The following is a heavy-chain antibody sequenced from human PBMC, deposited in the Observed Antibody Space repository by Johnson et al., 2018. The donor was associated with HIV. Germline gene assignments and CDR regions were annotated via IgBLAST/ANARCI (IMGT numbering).Heavy chain of an antibody. CDR3: TTDQVDSGSYYNAFHI. Sequence: QVQLVESGGGVVQPGRSLRLSCAASGFTFSSYGMHWVRQAPGKGLEWVAVISYDESNKYYADSVKGRFTISRDNSKNTLYLQMNSLKSEDTAVYYCTTDQVDSGSYYNAFHIWGQGTTVTVSS. V-gene: IGHV3-30*03. J-gene: IGHJ3*02. CDR1: GFTFSSYG. D-gene: IGHD1-26*01. CDR2: ISYDESNK.